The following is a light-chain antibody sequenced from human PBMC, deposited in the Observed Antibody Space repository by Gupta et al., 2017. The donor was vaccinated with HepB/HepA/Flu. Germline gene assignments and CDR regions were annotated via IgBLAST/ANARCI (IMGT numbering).Light chain of an antibody. CDR2: AAS. Sequence: MTQTPSSLSASLGDRVTITCRASQSISTYLNWYQYKPGTVPKLLIFAASILQDGVPSRFSGSGSGTVFTLAISSRQPDDVATYFCQQSRSMPFTFGPGTTVDI. CDR1: QSISTY. CDR3: QQSRSMPFT. V-gene: IGKV1-39*01. J-gene: IGKJ3*01.